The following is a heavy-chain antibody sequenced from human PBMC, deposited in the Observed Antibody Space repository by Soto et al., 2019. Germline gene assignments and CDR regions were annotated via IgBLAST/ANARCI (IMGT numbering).Heavy chain of an antibody. D-gene: IGHD1-26*01. J-gene: IGHJ6*02. V-gene: IGHV1-69*01. CDR2: IIPLFGTP. CDR1: GGTFNTYG. CDR3: AREGTSIVGTTYDYYYGLDV. Sequence: QVQLVQSGAAVKNPGSSVKVSCKASGGTFNTYGITWVRQALGQGLEWMGVIIPLFGTPTYAQNFQGRISITADESSSTAYMELSSLRSDDTAVYYCAREGTSIVGTTYDYYYGLDVWGQGTTVTVSS.